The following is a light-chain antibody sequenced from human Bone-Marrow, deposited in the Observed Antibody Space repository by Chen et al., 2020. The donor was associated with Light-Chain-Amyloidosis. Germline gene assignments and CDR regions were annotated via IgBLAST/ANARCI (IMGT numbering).Light chain of an antibody. CDR1: QSVTSF. Sequence: EIVLTQSPATLSLSPGERATLSCRASQSVTSFIAWYQQKPGQAPRLLIYDVSKRANGIPARFSGSWSGSDFNFTITSLEPSDFAIYDCQQCSDWPLTFGGGTKLEIK. V-gene: IGKV3-11*01. CDR2: DVS. CDR3: QQCSDWPLT. J-gene: IGKJ4*01.